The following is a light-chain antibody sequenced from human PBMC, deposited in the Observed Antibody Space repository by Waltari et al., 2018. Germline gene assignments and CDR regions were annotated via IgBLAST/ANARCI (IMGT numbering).Light chain of an antibody. CDR1: RFNIRSNA. CDR2: STD. CDR3: AAWDDSLNGHWV. Sequence: SVLTQPPSASETPGQRVTISCSGSRFNIRSNAVNWYQQLPGTAPQLLISSTDQRPSGGPDRLSGSKSGPSASRAISGLQSEDEADYYCAAWDDSLNGHWVFGGGTKLTVL. J-gene: IGLJ3*02. V-gene: IGLV1-44*01.